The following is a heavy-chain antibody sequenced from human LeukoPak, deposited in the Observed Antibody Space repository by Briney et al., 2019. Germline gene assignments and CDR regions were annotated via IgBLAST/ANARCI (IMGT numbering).Heavy chain of an antibody. V-gene: IGHV4-31*03. J-gene: IGHJ4*02. Sequence: KTSETLSLTCTVSGGSINSGGYYWSWIRQLPGKGLEWIGYIYYSGTTSYNPSLKSRLTISLDTSENQFSLKLSSVTAADTAVYYCARGSTGDKSNNWGQGTLVTVSS. CDR3: ARGSTGDKSNN. CDR2: IYYSGTT. CDR1: GGSINSGGYY. D-gene: IGHD7-27*01.